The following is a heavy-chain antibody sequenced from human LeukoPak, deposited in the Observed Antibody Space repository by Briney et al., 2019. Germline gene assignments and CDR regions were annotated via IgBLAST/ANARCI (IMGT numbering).Heavy chain of an antibody. V-gene: IGHV4-34*01. CDR3: ARGKRQWLRGYYYYYGMDV. CDR1: GGSFSGYY. Sequence: SETLSLTCAVYGGSFSGYYWSRIRQPPGKGLEWIGEINHSGSTNYNPSLKSRVTISVDTSKNQFSLKLSSVTAADTAVYYCARGKRQWLRGYYYYYGMDVWGQGTTVTVSS. CDR2: INHSGST. J-gene: IGHJ6*02. D-gene: IGHD5-12*01.